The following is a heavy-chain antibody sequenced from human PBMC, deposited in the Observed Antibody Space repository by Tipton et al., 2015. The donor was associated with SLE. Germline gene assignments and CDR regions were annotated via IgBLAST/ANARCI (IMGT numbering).Heavy chain of an antibody. CDR1: GGSISSGGYY. CDR3: ASPHISDRTGVFDM. D-gene: IGHD1-14*01. Sequence: TLSLTCTVSGGSISSGGYYWSWIRQHPGKVLEWIGFIYSSGSTYYNPYLKSRVTMSVDTSRNQFSLKLSSVTAADTAVYYCASPHISDRTGVFDMWGQGTMVTVSS. J-gene: IGHJ3*02. CDR2: IYSSGST. V-gene: IGHV4-31*03.